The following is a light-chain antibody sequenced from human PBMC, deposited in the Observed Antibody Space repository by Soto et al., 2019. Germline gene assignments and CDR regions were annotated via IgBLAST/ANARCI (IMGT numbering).Light chain of an antibody. CDR3: HQFGSSPPAFT. Sequence: ESMLTQSTGTLSLSPGERATLSCRASQSVSTRYLAWYQQKPGQAPRLLIYGASIRATGIPDRFSGSGSGTDFNLTISRLEPEDFAVYYCHQFGSSPPAFTFGQGTKLEI. CDR1: QSVSTRY. CDR2: GAS. V-gene: IGKV3-20*01. J-gene: IGKJ2*01.